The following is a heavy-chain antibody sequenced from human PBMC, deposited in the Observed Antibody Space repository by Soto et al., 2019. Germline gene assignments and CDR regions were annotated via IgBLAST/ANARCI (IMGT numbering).Heavy chain of an antibody. V-gene: IGHV4-59*11. CDR2: IYYNGNT. Sequence: QVQLQESGPGLVKPSETLSLTCTVSGGSISNHYWSWIRQPPGKGLEWIGYIYYNGNTNYNPPLKCRVTMSVDTSNNQISLKLSSVTAADTAVYYCTRANWYSEYWGQGTLVTVSS. J-gene: IGHJ4*02. CDR1: GGSISNHY. D-gene: IGHD7-27*01. CDR3: TRANWYSEY.